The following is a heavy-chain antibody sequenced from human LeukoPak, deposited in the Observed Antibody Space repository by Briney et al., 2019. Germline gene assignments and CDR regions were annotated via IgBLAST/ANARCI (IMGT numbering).Heavy chain of an antibody. D-gene: IGHD3-10*01. CDR3: ARDGATMVRRVLSVWGNDAFDI. Sequence: SETLSLTCTVSGGSISSYYWSWIRQPPGKGLEWIGYIYYSGSTNYNPSLKSRVTISVDTSKNLFSLKLTSVTAADTAMYYCARDGATMVRRVLSVWGNDAFDIWGQGTMVTVSS. CDR2: IYYSGST. J-gene: IGHJ3*02. V-gene: IGHV4-59*01. CDR1: GGSISSYY.